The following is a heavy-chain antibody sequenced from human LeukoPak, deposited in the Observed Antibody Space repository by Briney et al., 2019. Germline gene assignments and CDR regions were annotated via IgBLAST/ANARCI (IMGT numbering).Heavy chain of an antibody. CDR1: GYTFTSYD. CDR3: ARVSGVAAPGNWFDP. V-gene: IGHV1-8*01. D-gene: IGHD2-15*01. CDR2: MNPNSGNT. J-gene: IGHJ5*02. Sequence: ASVKVSCKASGYTFTSYDINWVRQATGQGLEWMGWMNPNSGNTGYAQKFQGRVTMTRNTSISTAYMELSSLRSEDTAVYYCARVSGVAAPGNWFDPWGQGTLVTVSS.